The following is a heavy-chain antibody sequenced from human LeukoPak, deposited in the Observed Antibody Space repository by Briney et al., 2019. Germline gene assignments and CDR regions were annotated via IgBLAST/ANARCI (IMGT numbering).Heavy chain of an antibody. CDR3: ASPTVVTPGYYGMDV. V-gene: IGHV5-51*01. Sequence: GESLKISCKGSGYSFTSYLIGWVRQMPGKGLEWMGIIYPGDSDTRYSPSFQGQVTISADKSISTAYLQWSSLKASDTAMYYCASPTVVTPGYYGMDVWGQGTTVTVSS. D-gene: IGHD4-23*01. CDR2: IYPGDSDT. CDR1: GYSFTSYL. J-gene: IGHJ6*02.